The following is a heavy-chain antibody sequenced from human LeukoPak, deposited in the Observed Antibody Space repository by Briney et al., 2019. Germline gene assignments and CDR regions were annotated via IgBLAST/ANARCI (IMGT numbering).Heavy chain of an antibody. CDR2: MNPNSGIT. D-gene: IGHD3-22*01. V-gene: IGHV1-8*01. Sequence: ASVKVSCKASGYTFISYDINWVRQATGQGLEWMGWMNPNSGITGYAQKFQGRVSMTRNTSIGTAYMERSSLKSEDTAVYYCARGLYYYDSNGRTPYDYWGQGTLVTVSS. J-gene: IGHJ4*02. CDR1: GYTFISYD. CDR3: ARGLYYYDSNGRTPYDY.